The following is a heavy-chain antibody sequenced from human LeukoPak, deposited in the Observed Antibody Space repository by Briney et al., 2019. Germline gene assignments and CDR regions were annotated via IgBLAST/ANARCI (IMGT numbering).Heavy chain of an antibody. CDR2: IKGDGSVQ. CDR1: GFTFSSFW. J-gene: IGHJ5*02. Sequence: GGSLILSCAASGFTFSSFWMSWVRQAPGKGLEWVAHIKGDGSVQSYVDSVKGRFTISRDNAKNSVYLQMNSLRAEDTAVYYCARVVTWFDPWGQGSLVTVSS. V-gene: IGHV3-7*04. CDR3: ARVVTWFDP.